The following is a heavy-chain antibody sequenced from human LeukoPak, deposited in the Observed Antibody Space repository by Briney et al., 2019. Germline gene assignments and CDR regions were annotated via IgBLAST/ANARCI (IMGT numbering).Heavy chain of an antibody. CDR2: IIPSFGTA. V-gene: IGHV1-69*06. CDR3: ARGRGPAYTAMVWNWFDP. CDR1: GGTFSSYA. Sequence: GASVKVSCKASGGTFSSYAISWVRQAPGQGLEWMGGIIPSFGTANYAQKFQGRVTITADKSTSTAYMELSSLRSEDTAVYYCARGRGPAYTAMVWNWFDPWGQGTLVTVSS. D-gene: IGHD5-18*01. J-gene: IGHJ5*02.